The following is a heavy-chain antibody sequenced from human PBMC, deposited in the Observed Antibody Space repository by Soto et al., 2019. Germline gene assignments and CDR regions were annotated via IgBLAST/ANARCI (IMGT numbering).Heavy chain of an antibody. Sequence: ETLSLTCTVSGGSISSYYWSWIRQPPGKGLEWIGYIYYSGSTNYNPSLKSRVTISVDTSKNQFSLKLSSVTAADTAVYYCARAPIGDWFDPWGQGTLVTVSS. CDR2: IYYSGST. V-gene: IGHV4-59*01. CDR3: ARAPIGDWFDP. J-gene: IGHJ5*02. CDR1: GGSISSYY.